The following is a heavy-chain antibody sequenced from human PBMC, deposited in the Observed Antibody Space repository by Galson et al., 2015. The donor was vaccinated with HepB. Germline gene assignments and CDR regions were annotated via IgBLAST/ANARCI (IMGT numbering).Heavy chain of an antibody. J-gene: IGHJ5*02. CDR1: GDSVSSDSAD. CDR3: ARNVYYDTSGYYYKPGWVDP. D-gene: IGHD3-22*01. CDR2: TYYRSKWYY. Sequence: CAISGDSVSSDSADWNWIRQSPSRGLEWLGRTYYRSKWYYDYAVSVRSRITINPDISRNQFSLQLYSVTPEDTAVYYCARNVYYDTSGYYYKPGWVDPWGRGTLVTVSS. V-gene: IGHV6-1*01.